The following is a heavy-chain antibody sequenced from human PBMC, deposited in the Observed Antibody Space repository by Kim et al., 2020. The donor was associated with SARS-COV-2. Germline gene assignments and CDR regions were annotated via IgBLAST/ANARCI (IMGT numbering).Heavy chain of an antibody. CDR2: IYYSGST. CDR3: ARRDSSSWYYYYYGMDV. V-gene: IGHV4-39*01. Sequence: SETLSLTCTVSGGSISSSSYYWGWIRQPPGKGLEWIGSIYYSGSTYYNPSLKSRVTISVDTSKNQFSLKLSSVTAADTAVYYCARRDSSSWYYYYYGMDVWGQVTTVTVSS. CDR1: GGSISSSSYY. D-gene: IGHD6-13*01. J-gene: IGHJ6*02.